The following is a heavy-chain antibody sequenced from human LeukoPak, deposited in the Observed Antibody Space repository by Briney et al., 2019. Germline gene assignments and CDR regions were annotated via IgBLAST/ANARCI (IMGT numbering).Heavy chain of an antibody. V-gene: IGHV3-7*03. J-gene: IGHJ4*02. D-gene: IGHD3-9*01. CDR1: GFTFSSYW. Sequence: GGSLRLSCAASGFTFSSYWMSWVRQAPGTGLEWVANIKQDGSEKYYVDSVKGRFTISRDNAKNSLFLQMNSLRAEDTAVYYCAKDGYYGILTGYSRFDYWGQGTLVTVSS. CDR3: AKDGYYGILTGYSRFDY. CDR2: IKQDGSEK.